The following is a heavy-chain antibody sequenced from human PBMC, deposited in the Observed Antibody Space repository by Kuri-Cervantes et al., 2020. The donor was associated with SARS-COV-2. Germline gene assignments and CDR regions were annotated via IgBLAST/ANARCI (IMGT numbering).Heavy chain of an antibody. CDR1: GFTFSGSA. D-gene: IGHD6-19*01. V-gene: IGHV3-73*01. CDR2: IRSKANSYAT. CDR3: TRQYSSGWYTRGSEYFQH. J-gene: IGHJ1*01. Sequence: GESLMISCAAAGFTFSGSAMHWVRQASGKGLEWVGRIRSKANSYATAYAASVKGRFTISRDDSKNTAYLQMNSLKTEDTAAYYCTRQYSSGWYTRGSEYFQHWGQGTLVTVSS.